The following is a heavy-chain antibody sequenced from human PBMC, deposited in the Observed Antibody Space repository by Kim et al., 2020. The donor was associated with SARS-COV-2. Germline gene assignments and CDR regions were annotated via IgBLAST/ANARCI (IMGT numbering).Heavy chain of an antibody. CDR3: ARDFDSSSWYGARDAFDI. D-gene: IGHD6-13*01. J-gene: IGHJ3*02. Sequence: GGSLRLSCAASGFTFSSYSMNWVRQAPGKGLEWVSSISSSSSYIYYADSVKGRFTISRDNAKNSLYLQMNSLRAEDTAVYYCARDFDSSSWYGARDAFDIWGQGTMVTVSS. CDR2: ISSSSSYI. CDR1: GFTFSSYS. V-gene: IGHV3-21*01.